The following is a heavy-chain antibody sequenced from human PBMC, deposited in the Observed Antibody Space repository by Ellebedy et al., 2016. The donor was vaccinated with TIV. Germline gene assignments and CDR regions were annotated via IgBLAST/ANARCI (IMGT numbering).Heavy chain of an antibody. V-gene: IGHV4-39*07. D-gene: IGHD1-26*01. Sequence: GSLRLSCTVSGGSISSSSYYWGWIRQPPGKGLEWIGSIYYSGSTYYNPSLKSRVTISVDTSKNQFSLKLSSVTAADTAVYYCARVLLGVTPDYWGQGTLVTVSS. J-gene: IGHJ4*02. CDR2: IYYSGST. CDR1: GGSISSSSYY. CDR3: ARVLLGVTPDY.